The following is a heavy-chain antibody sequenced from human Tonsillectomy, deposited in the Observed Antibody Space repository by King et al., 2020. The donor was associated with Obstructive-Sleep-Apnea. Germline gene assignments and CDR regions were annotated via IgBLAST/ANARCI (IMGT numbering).Heavy chain of an antibody. V-gene: IGHV3-30*02. Sequence: VQLVESGGGVVQPGGSLRLSCAASGFSFTYYSMHWVRQAPGKGLEGVRFLGYDGRNKYYADSVKGRFTISRENSKNTLYLQMNNLRAEDTAVYYCAKDKDSIAYWGQGTLVTVSS. D-gene: IGHD6-13*01. J-gene: IGHJ4*02. CDR1: GFSFTYYS. CDR2: LGYDGRNK. CDR3: AKDKDSIAY.